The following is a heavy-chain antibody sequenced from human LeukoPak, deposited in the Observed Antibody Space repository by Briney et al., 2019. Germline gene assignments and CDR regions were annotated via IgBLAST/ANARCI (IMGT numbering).Heavy chain of an antibody. J-gene: IGHJ4*02. D-gene: IGHD5-12*01. V-gene: IGHV3-33*01. CDR1: GFTFSNYA. Sequence: QSGGSLRLSCAASGFTFSNYAMHWVRQAPGKGLEWVAVISYDGSNKYYAGSVKGRFTISRDISENTLYLQMNSLRAEDTAVYFCASDQDQWLRYWGQGTLVTVSS. CDR3: ASDQDQWLRY. CDR2: ISYDGSNK.